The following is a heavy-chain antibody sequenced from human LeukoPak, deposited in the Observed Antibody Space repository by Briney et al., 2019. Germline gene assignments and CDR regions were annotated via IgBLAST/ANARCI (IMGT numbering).Heavy chain of an antibody. D-gene: IGHD4-17*01. J-gene: IGHJ4*02. V-gene: IGHV1-18*01. Sequence: ASVKVSCKASGYTFTSYDINWVRQATGQGLEWMGWISAYNGNTNYAQKLQGRVTMTTDTSTSTAYMELRSLRSDDTAVYYCARIDYGDYVGLGYWGQGTLVTVSS. CDR2: ISAYNGNT. CDR3: ARIDYGDYVGLGY. CDR1: GYTFTSYD.